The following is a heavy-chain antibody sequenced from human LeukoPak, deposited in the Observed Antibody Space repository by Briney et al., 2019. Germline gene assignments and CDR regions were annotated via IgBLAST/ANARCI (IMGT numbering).Heavy chain of an antibody. CDR2: IRYDGSNK. D-gene: IGHD3-22*01. CDR1: GFTFSSYG. CDR3: VRDPFDSSGHDQGAY. V-gene: IGHV3-30*02. J-gene: IGHJ4*02. Sequence: GGSLRLSCAASGFTFSSYGMHWVRQAPGKGLEWVAFIRYDGSNKYYADSVKGRFTLSRDNSENMVHLQMNSLRVDDTAVYYCVRDPFDSSGHDQGAYWGQGALVTVSS.